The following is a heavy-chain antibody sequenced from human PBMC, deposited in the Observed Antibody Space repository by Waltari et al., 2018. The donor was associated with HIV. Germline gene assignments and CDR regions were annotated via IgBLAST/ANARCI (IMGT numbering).Heavy chain of an antibody. CDR2: IYWDDDK. Sequence: QITLKESGPTLVKPTQTLTLTCTFSGFSLSTSGVGVGWIRQPPGKALEWLALIYWDDDKRYSPSLKSRLTITKDTSKNQVVLTMTNMDPVDTATYYCAHRQSWTYYYGSGSYSADAFDIWGQGTMVTVSS. CDR3: AHRQSWTYYYGSGSYSADAFDI. V-gene: IGHV2-5*02. J-gene: IGHJ3*02. D-gene: IGHD3-10*01. CDR1: GFSLSTSGVG.